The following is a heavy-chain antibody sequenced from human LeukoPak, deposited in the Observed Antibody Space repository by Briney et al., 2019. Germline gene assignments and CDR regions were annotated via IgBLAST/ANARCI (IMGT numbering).Heavy chain of an antibody. Sequence: PGVSLRLSCAASGFTFSSYGMHWVRQAPGKGLEWVAVISYDGSNKYYADSVKGRFTISRDNSKNTLYLQMNSLRAEDTAVYYCAKDIMAGIAGCSVEYWGQGTLVTVSS. J-gene: IGHJ4*02. D-gene: IGHD6-13*01. CDR2: ISYDGSNK. CDR3: AKDIMAGIAGCSVEY. V-gene: IGHV3-30*18. CDR1: GFTFSSYG.